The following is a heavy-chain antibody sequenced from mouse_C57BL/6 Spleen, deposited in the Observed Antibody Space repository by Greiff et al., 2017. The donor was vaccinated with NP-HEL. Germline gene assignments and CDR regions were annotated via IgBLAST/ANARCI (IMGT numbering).Heavy chain of an antibody. CDR2: IYPGDGDT. D-gene: IGHD1-1*01. V-gene: IGHV1-80*01. CDR3: ARGSIYYYGSSSFAY. J-gene: IGHJ3*01. Sequence: VQLQQSGAELVKPGASVKISCKASGYAFSSYWMNWVKQRPGKGLEWIGQIYPGDGDTNYNGKFKGKATLTADKSSSTAYMQLSSLTSEDSAVYFCARGSIYYYGSSSFAYWGQGTLVTVSA. CDR1: GYAFSSYW.